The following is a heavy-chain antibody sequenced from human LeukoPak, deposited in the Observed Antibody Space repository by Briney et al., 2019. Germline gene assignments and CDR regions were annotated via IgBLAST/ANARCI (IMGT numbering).Heavy chain of an antibody. CDR2: ISGSGGST. D-gene: IGHD1-14*01. CDR3: AKGKLEPQDAFDI. V-gene: IGHV3-23*01. J-gene: IGHJ3*02. CDR1: GFTFSSYS. Sequence: GGSLRLSCAASGFTFSSYSMNWVRQAPGKGLEWVSAISGSGGSTYYADSVKGRFTISRDNSKNTLYLQMNSLRAEDTAVYYCAKGKLEPQDAFDIWGQGTMVTVSS.